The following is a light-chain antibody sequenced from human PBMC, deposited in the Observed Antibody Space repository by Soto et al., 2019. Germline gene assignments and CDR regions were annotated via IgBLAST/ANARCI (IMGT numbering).Light chain of an antibody. V-gene: IGKV1-12*01. CDR1: QGISSW. J-gene: IGKJ5*01. CDR3: QQSYSRPIT. Sequence: DIQMTQSPSSVSASVGDRVTITGRASQGISSWLAWYQQKPGKAPELLMFAASSLQSGVPSRFSGSGSGTDFTLTISSLQPEDFATYYCQQSYSRPITFGQGTRLEIK. CDR2: AAS.